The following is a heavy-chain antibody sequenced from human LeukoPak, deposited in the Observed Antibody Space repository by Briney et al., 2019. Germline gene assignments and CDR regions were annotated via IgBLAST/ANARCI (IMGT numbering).Heavy chain of an antibody. V-gene: IGHV4-4*07. D-gene: IGHD4-17*01. Sequence: SETLSLTCTVSGGSISSYYWSWIRQPAGKGPEWIGRIYTSGSITYNPSLKSRVSMSVDTSKNQFSLKLSSVTAADTAVYYCARTDYGDYCDYWGQGTLVTVSS. CDR1: GGSISSYY. CDR2: IYTSGSI. CDR3: ARTDYGDYCDY. J-gene: IGHJ4*02.